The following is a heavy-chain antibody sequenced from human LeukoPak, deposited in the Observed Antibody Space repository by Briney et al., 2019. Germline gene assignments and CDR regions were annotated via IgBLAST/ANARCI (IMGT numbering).Heavy chain of an antibody. CDR3: ASAVAAPDQDPPFDY. CDR2: ISKSDGTT. J-gene: IGHJ4*02. V-gene: IGHV3-11*01. D-gene: IGHD6-25*01. CDR1: GITSSDNF. Sequence: GGSLRLSCAASGITSSDNFMSWTRQAPGKGLEWVSYISKSDGTTYYADTVKGRFTISRDSAKNSVYLYMNSLRAEDTAVYYCASAVAAPDQDPPFDYWGQGTLVTVSS.